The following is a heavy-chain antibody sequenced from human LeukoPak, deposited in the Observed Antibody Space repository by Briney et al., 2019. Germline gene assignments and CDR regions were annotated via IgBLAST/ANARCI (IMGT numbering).Heavy chain of an antibody. Sequence: SETLSLTCTVSGGSISSYYWSWIRQPAGKGLEWIGRIYTSGSTNYNPSLKSRVTMSVDTSKNQFSLKLSSVTAADTAVYYCAREGEAAYYYYYYMDVWGKGTTVTVSS. CDR3: AREGEAAYYYYYYMDV. D-gene: IGHD6-25*01. V-gene: IGHV4-4*07. CDR1: GGSISSYY. J-gene: IGHJ6*03. CDR2: IYTSGST.